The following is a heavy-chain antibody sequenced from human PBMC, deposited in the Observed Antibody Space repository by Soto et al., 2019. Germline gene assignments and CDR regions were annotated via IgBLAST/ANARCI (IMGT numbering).Heavy chain of an antibody. Sequence: EVQLVESGGGLVKPGGSLRLSCAASGFTFRSFTMNWVRQAPGKGLERVSTISSKSAYIYYTDARRGRFTISRDNAKNSLHLQMNSLRAEDTAVYYCTRDASRDSSARGWFDPWGPGTLVTVSS. V-gene: IGHV3-21*02. CDR2: ISSKSAYI. D-gene: IGHD6-13*01. CDR3: TRDASRDSSARGWFDP. J-gene: IGHJ5*02. CDR1: GFTFRSFT.